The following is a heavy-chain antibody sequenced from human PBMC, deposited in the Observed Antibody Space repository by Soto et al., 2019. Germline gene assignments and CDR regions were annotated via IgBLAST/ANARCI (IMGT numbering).Heavy chain of an antibody. CDR2: ISWDGGST. D-gene: IGHD5-18*01. J-gene: IGHJ6*02. CDR3: AKGVVRGYSYGPYYYYYGMDV. V-gene: IGHV3-43*01. CDR1: GFTFNDYT. Sequence: PGGSLRLSCAASGFTFNDYTMHWVRQAPGKGLEWVSLISWDGGSTYYADSVKGRFTISRDNSKNSLYLQMNSLRTEDTALYYCAKGVVRGYSYGPYYYYYGMDVWGQGTKVTVSS.